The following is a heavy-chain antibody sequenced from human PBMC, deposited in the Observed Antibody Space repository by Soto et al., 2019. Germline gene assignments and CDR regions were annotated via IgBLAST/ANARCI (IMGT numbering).Heavy chain of an antibody. V-gene: IGHV1-2*04. D-gene: IGHD3-10*01. Sequence: ASVKVSCKASGYTFTGYYMHWVRQDPGQGREWMGWINPNSGGTNYAQKFQGWVTMTRDTSISTAYMELSRLRSDDTAVYYCARDPDYYGSGSYYKSPRGSFDPWGQGTLVTVS. J-gene: IGHJ5*02. CDR2: INPNSGGT. CDR1: GYTFTGYY. CDR3: ARDPDYYGSGSYYKSPRGSFDP.